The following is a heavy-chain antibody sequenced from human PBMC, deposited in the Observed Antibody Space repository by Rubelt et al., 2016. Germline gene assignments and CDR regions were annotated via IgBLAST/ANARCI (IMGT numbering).Heavy chain of an antibody. CDR3: ASGTIGMCV. CDR1: GFTFSSYG. D-gene: IGHD1-14*01. Sequence: VHLLDSGGGLVQPGGSLRLSCAASGFTFSSYGMHWVRQAPGKGLEWVAVISYDESIKNYADSVKGRFTISRDNSKNTLYLQMNRLRPDDTAVYYCASGTIGMCVWGQGTTVTVSS. J-gene: IGHJ6*02. CDR2: ISYDESIK. V-gene: IGHV3-30*03.